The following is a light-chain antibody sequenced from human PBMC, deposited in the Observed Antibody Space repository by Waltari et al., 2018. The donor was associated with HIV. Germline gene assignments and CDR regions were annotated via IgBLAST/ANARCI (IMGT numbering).Light chain of an antibody. Sequence: QSVLTQPPSVSGAPGQRVTISCTGNSFNTGAGADVTWYHQFPESAPRLLIHGNTNRPSGVPDRFSGSKSDTSASLAITGLEAEDEADYYCQSYDRSLTGWVFGGGTKLTVL. V-gene: IGLV1-40*01. J-gene: IGLJ3*02. CDR1: SFNTGAGAD. CDR2: GNT. CDR3: QSYDRSLTGWV.